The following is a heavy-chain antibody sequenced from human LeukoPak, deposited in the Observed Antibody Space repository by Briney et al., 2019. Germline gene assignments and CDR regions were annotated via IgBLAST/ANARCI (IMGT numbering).Heavy chain of an antibody. Sequence: ASVKVSCKASGYTFTSYGINWVRQAPGQGLEWMGWISVYNGNTNYAQNVQDRVTMTTDTSTSTAYMELRSLRSDDTAVYDCARDRYGSGSYCRFWGQGTLVTVSS. V-gene: IGHV1-18*04. CDR2: ISVYNGNT. CDR1: GYTFTSYG. CDR3: ARDRYGSGSYCRF. D-gene: IGHD3-10*01. J-gene: IGHJ4*02.